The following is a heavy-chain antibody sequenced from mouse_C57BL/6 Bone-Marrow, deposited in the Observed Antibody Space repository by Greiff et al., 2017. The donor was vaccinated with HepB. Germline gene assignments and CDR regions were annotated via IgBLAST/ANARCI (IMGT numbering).Heavy chain of an antibody. CDR2: IDPEDGET. Sequence: EVKLQESGAELVKPGASVKLSCTASGFNIKDYYMHWVKQRTEQGLEWIGRIDPEDGETKYAPKFQGKATITADTSSNTAYLQLSSLTSEDTAVYYSSSGQVDYYAMDYWGQGTSVTVSS. CDR1: GFNIKDYY. V-gene: IGHV14-2*01. CDR3: SSGQVDYYAMDY. J-gene: IGHJ4*01. D-gene: IGHD3-2*02.